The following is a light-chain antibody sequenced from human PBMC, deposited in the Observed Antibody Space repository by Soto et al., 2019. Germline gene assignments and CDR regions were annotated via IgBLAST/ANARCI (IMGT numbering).Light chain of an antibody. CDR3: QHYGSSRT. Sequence: TLSLSPGEIATLSCRASQSVNSNYLAWYQQKSGQAPRLLLYGTSSRATGIPERFSGSGSGTDFTLTISRLEPEDFAVYYCQHYGSSRTFGQGTKVDIK. CDR1: QSVNSNY. J-gene: IGKJ1*01. CDR2: GTS. V-gene: IGKV3-20*01.